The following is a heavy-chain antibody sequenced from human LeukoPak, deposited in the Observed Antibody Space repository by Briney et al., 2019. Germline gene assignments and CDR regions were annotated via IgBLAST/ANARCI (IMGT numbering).Heavy chain of an antibody. CDR1: GFTFSNYA. CDR2: LSGSGGSA. Sequence: GGSLRLSCAASGFTFSNYAMTWVCQAPGKGLEWVSALSGSGGSAYYADSVKGRFTISRDNSKNTLYLQMNSLRAEDTAVYYCAKGRYESSGFNWAAWGQGTLVTVSS. D-gene: IGHD3-22*01. J-gene: IGHJ4*02. CDR3: AKGRYESSGFNWAA. V-gene: IGHV3-23*01.